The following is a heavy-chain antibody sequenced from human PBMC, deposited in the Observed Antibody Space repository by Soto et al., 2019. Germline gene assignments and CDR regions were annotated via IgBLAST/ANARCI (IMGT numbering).Heavy chain of an antibody. CDR2: IYYSGST. J-gene: IGHJ4*02. Sequence: SETLSLTCTVSGGSISSYYWSWIRQPPGKGLEWIGYIYYSGSTNYNPSLKSRVTISVDTSKNQFSLKLSSVTAADTAVYYCARDGYGYSYGNFDYWGQGTLVTVSS. D-gene: IGHD5-18*01. CDR3: ARDGYGYSYGNFDY. V-gene: IGHV4-59*01. CDR1: GGSISSYY.